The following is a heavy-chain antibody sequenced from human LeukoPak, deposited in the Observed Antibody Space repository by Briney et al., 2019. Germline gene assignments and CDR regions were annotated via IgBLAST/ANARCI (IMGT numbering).Heavy chain of an antibody. CDR3: ARVGQLRFLEWEADAFDI. Sequence: GGSLRLSCAASRFTFSSYWMHWVRQAPGKGLVWVSRINTDGSSTSYADSVKGRFTISRDNTKNTLYLQMNSLRAEDTAVYYCARVGQLRFLEWEADAFDIWGQGTMVTVSS. D-gene: IGHD3-3*01. CDR1: RFTFSSYW. CDR2: INTDGSST. J-gene: IGHJ3*02. V-gene: IGHV3-74*01.